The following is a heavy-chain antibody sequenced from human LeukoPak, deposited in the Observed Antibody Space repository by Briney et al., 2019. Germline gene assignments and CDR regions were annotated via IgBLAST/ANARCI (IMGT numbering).Heavy chain of an antibody. Sequence: SETLSLTCTVSGGSISSYYWSWIRQPPGKGLEWIGYVYYSGSTNYNPSLKSRVTISVDTSKNQFSLKLSSVTAADTAVYYCVRVIGAPNYYYYMDVWGKGTTVTVSS. J-gene: IGHJ6*03. CDR1: GGSISSYY. CDR3: VRVIGAPNYYYYMDV. CDR2: VYYSGST. V-gene: IGHV4-59*12. D-gene: IGHD3-22*01.